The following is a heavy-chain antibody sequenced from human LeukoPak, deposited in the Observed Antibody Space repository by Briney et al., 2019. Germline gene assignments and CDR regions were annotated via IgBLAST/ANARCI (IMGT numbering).Heavy chain of an antibody. CDR1: GGSFSGYY. D-gene: IGHD3-22*01. CDR3: ARTLSSGYPDYFYYMDV. V-gene: IGHV4-34*01. Sequence: SETLSLTCAVYGGSFSGYYWSRIRQPPGKGLEWIGEINHSGSTNYNPSLKSRVTISVDTSKNQFSLKLSSVTAADTAVYYCARTLSSGYPDYFYYMDVWGKGTTVTISS. J-gene: IGHJ6*03. CDR2: INHSGST.